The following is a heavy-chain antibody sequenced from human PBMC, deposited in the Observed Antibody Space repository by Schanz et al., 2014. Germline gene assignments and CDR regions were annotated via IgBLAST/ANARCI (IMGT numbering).Heavy chain of an antibody. CDR3: AKDGIMVQGVMWERYCDS. Sequence: QLLESGGGLVQPGGSLRLSCAASGFTFSSYAMSWVRQAPGKGLEWISAISGSGGSTYYADSVKGRFTISRDNSKNTLYLQMNSLRAEDTAVYYCAKDGIMVQGVMWERYCDSWGQGTLVTVSS. V-gene: IGHV3-23*01. CDR1: GFTFSSYA. CDR2: ISGSGGST. J-gene: IGHJ4*02. D-gene: IGHD3-10*01.